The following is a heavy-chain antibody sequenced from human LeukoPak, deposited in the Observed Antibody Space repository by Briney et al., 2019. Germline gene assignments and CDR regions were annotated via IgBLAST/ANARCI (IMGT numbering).Heavy chain of an antibody. CDR3: AKDDATSGGGLAS. V-gene: IGHV3-53*01. CDR1: GFSVSATH. J-gene: IGHJ4*02. Sequence: PGGSLRLSCAASGFSVSATHMGWVRQAPGKGLEWVSAMYTGGTTYYADSVKGRFTIYRDNSKNTLYLQMNSLRAEDTAVYYCAKDDATSGGGLASWGQGTLVSVSS. CDR2: MYTGGTT. D-gene: IGHD3-16*01.